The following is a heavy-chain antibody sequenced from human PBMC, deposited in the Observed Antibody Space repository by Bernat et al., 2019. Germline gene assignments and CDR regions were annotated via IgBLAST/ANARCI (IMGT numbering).Heavy chain of an antibody. D-gene: IGHD6-13*01. CDR3: ARLRPLNSSSWSFDP. J-gene: IGHJ5*02. V-gene: IGHV3-21*01. CDR1: GFTFSSYS. CDR2: ISSSSSYI. Sequence: EVQLVESGGGLVKPGGSLRLSCAASGFTFSSYSMNWVRQAPGKGLEWVSSISSSSSYIYYADSVKGRFTIPRDNAKNSLYLQMNSLRAEDTAVYYCARLRPLNSSSWSFDPWGQGTLVTVSS.